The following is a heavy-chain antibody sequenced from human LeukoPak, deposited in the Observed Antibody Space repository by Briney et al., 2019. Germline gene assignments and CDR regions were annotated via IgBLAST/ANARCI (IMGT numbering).Heavy chain of an antibody. CDR3: ARERLRDSSGYYPFDS. D-gene: IGHD3-22*01. CDR2: INTSGFT. Sequence: SQTLSLTCTVSGGSISSGGFYWSWIRRPAGKGLEWIRRINTSGFTNYNPSLKSRVTISVDTSKNQFSLKLSSVTAADTAVYSCARERLRDSSGYYPFDSWGQGTLVTVSS. J-gene: IGHJ4*02. CDR1: GGSISSGGFY. V-gene: IGHV4-61*02.